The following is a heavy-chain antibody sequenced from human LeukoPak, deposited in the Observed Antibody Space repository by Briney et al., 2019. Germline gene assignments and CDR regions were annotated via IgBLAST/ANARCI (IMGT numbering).Heavy chain of an antibody. J-gene: IGHJ4*02. CDR3: AKEPPRYGVINPVPPGGDY. CDR2: ITPGGGFA. D-gene: IGHD2-21*01. Sequence: GGSLRLSCAASGFTFSNYDMSWVRQAPGKGLEWVSAITPGGGFAYYADSVKGRFTISRDNSKNTLYLQMNSLRAEDTAVYYCAKEPPRYGVINPVPPGGDYWGQGTLVTVSS. V-gene: IGHV3-23*01. CDR1: GFTFSNYD.